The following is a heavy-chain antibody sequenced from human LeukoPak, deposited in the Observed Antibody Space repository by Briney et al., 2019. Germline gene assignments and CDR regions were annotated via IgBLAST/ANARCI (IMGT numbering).Heavy chain of an antibody. Sequence: GGSLRLSCAATGFTVSSNYMSWVRQAPGKGLEWVSVIYSGGSTYYADSVKGRFTISRDNSKNTLYLQMNSLRAEDTAVYYCARIPWFGELSHYYYGMDVWGQGTTVTVSS. V-gene: IGHV3-53*01. D-gene: IGHD3-10*01. CDR1: GFTVSSNY. CDR2: IYSGGST. J-gene: IGHJ6*02. CDR3: ARIPWFGELSHYYYGMDV.